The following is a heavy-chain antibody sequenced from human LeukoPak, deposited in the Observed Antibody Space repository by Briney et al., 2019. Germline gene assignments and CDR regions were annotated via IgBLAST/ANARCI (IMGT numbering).Heavy chain of an antibody. Sequence: PGGPLRLSCVASGFIFSTYGMYWVRQAPGKGLEWVSGISGSGGSTYYADSVKGRFAISRDNSKNTLYLQMNSLRAEDTAVYYCAKDKGWGYSTYDYYGMDVWGQGTTVTVSS. V-gene: IGHV3-23*01. CDR1: GFIFSTYG. CDR3: AKDKGWGYSTYDYYGMDV. D-gene: IGHD1-26*01. J-gene: IGHJ6*02. CDR2: ISGSGGST.